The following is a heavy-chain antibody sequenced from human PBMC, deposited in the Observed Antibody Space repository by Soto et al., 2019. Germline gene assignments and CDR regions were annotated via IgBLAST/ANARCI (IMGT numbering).Heavy chain of an antibody. CDR2: ISYDGSNK. V-gene: IGHV3-30*18. Sequence: GGSLRLSCAASGFTFSSYGMHWVRQAPGKGLEWVAVISYDGSNKYYADSVKGRFTISRDNSKNTLYLQMNSLRAEDTAVYYCAKDSPPPPDIVVVPAAKDYYYGMDVWGQGTTVTVSS. D-gene: IGHD2-2*01. CDR1: GFTFSSYG. CDR3: AKDSPPPPDIVVVPAAKDYYYGMDV. J-gene: IGHJ6*02.